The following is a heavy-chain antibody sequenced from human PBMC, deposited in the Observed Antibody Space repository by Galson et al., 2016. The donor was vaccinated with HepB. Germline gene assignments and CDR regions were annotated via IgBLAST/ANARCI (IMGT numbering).Heavy chain of an antibody. CDR3: AREITRGPRGYFDY. V-gene: IGHV1-69*13. J-gene: IGHJ4*02. Sequence: SVKVSCKASGGSIFSYAVIWVRQGPGQGLEWMGAIIPMLGTVNYAQKFQGRVSISADESTSTAYMELTSLRSEDTAVYYCAREITRGPRGYFDYWGQGALVIVSS. CDR1: GGSIFSYA. CDR2: IIPMLGTV. D-gene: IGHD2-8*02.